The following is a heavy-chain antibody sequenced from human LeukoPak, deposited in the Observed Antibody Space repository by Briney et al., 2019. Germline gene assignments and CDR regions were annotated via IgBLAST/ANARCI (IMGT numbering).Heavy chain of an antibody. J-gene: IGHJ4*02. D-gene: IGHD2-15*01. Sequence: GGSLRLSCAASGFTFSSYWMSWVRQAPGKGLEWVANIKQDGSEKYYVDSVKGRFTISRDNAKNSLYLQMNSLRAEDTAVYYCARYCSGGSCYSYIYWGQGTLVTVSS. CDR1: GFTFSSYW. CDR2: IKQDGSEK. V-gene: IGHV3-7*01. CDR3: ARYCSGGSCYSYIY.